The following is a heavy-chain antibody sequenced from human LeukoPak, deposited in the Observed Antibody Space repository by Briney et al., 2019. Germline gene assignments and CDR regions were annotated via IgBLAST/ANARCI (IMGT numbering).Heavy chain of an antibody. V-gene: IGHV3-7*01. J-gene: IGHJ4*02. CDR3: AREPRVIGTTMVKATLDS. CDR2: IKQDGSEK. D-gene: IGHD5-18*01. CDR1: GFTFSNYW. Sequence: GGSLRLPCAASGFTFSNYWMSWVRQAPGKGLEWVASIKQDGSEKYCVDSVKGRFTISRDNAKTSLYLQMNSLRAEDTAVYYCAREPRVIGTTMVKATLDSWGQGTLVTVSS.